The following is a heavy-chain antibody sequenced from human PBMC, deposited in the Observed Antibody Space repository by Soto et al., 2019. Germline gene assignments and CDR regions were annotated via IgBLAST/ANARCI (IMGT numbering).Heavy chain of an antibody. Sequence: GGSLRLSCAASGFTFSSYAMHWVRQAPGKGLEWVAVISYDGSNKYYADSVKGRFTISRDNSKNTLYLQMNSLRAEDTAVYYCARGRGSGGSFLTSSDYWGQGTLVTVSS. CDR1: GFTFSSYA. CDR2: ISYDGSNK. J-gene: IGHJ4*02. D-gene: IGHD2-15*01. V-gene: IGHV3-30-3*01. CDR3: ARGRGSGGSFLTSSDY.